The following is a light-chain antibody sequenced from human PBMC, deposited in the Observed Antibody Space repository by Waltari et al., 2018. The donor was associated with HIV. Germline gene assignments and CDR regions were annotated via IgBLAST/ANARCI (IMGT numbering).Light chain of an antibody. J-gene: IGKJ3*01. CDR3: QQTYLPPLT. V-gene: IGKV1-39*01. CDR2: AAS. CDR1: QTIGNY. Sequence: DIQMTQSPSSLSASVGDRVTITCRTSQTIGNYLNWYQQKPGKAPKPLIYAASNLQSGVPSRFNGSGSGTDFTLTISSLQPEDFATYYCQQTYLPPLTFGPGTKVDL.